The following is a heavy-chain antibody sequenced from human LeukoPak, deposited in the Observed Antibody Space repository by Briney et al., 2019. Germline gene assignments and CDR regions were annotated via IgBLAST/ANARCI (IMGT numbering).Heavy chain of an antibody. V-gene: IGHV4-59*01. CDR2: IYYNGYT. D-gene: IGHD1/OR15-1a*01. CDR3: ARDRHWTNDWVFDY. Sequence: SETLSLTCTVSGGSISTYYWSWIRQPPGKGLEWIGYIYYNGYTDYNPSLKSRVTISLHTSKNQFSLKLSSVTAADTAVYYCARDRHWTNDWVFDYWGQGTLVTVSS. CDR1: GGSISTYY. J-gene: IGHJ4*02.